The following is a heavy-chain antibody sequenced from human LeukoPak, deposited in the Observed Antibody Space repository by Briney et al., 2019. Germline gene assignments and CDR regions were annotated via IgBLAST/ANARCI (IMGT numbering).Heavy chain of an antibody. CDR2: ISSSSSYI. D-gene: IGHD1-7*01. J-gene: IGHJ4*02. V-gene: IGHV3-21*01. CDR3: ARDINWNYDY. CDR1: GFTFSSYS. Sequence: GGSLRLSRAASGFTFSSYSMNWVRQAPGKGLEWVSSISSSSSYIYYADSVKGRFTISRDNAKNSLYLQMNSLRAEDTAVYYCARDINWNYDYWGQGTLVTVSS.